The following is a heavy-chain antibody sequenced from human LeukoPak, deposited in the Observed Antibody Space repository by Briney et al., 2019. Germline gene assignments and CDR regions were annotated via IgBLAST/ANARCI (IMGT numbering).Heavy chain of an antibody. V-gene: IGHV3-53*01. CDR2: IYTGGST. D-gene: IGHD2-8*01. J-gene: IGHJ4*02. CDR1: GFIVISNH. Sequence: PGGSLRLSCAAAGFIVISNHMSWVRQAPGKGLKWVAIIYTGGSTYYADSVKGRFTISRENSKNTVYLQMNSLRGEDTAMYYCARVGTGTSGYFDYWGQGAPVTVSS. CDR3: ARVGTGTSGYFDY.